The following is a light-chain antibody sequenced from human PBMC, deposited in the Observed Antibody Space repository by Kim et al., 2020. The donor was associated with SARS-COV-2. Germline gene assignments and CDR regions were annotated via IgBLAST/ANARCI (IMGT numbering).Light chain of an antibody. Sequence: DIQMTQSPSMSASVGDRVTITCRASQGIVNLLAWYQQKPEKAPKLLISTASRLQSGVPSRFIGSGSGTEFTLTITSLQPEDFATYYCQQAHSFPLTFGGGTKLEIK. V-gene: IGKV1-12*01. CDR1: QGIVNL. CDR3: QQAHSFPLT. CDR2: TAS. J-gene: IGKJ4*01.